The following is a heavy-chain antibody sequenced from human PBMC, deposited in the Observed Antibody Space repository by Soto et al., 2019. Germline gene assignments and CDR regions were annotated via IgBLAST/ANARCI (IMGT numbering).Heavy chain of an antibody. Sequence: QVQLVQSGAEVKKPGSSVKVSCKTSGGTISNYAISWVRQAPGQGLEWMGGIIPLFGTTNYAQKFQGRVTITADESTSTAYMELSSLGSEDTAVYYCARGGFWSGYYSWFDPWGQGTLVTVSS. CDR1: GGTISNYA. CDR3: ARGGFWSGYYSWFDP. CDR2: IIPLFGTT. J-gene: IGHJ5*02. D-gene: IGHD3-3*01. V-gene: IGHV1-69*12.